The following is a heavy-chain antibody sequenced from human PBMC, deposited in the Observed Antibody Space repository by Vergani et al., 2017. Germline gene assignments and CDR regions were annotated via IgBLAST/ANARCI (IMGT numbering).Heavy chain of an antibody. CDR1: GFTFSSYG. J-gene: IGHJ4*02. D-gene: IGHD3-22*01. CDR2: IRYDGSNK. CDR3: AKDADDSSGYYPHY. Sequence: QVQLVESGGGVVQPGGSLRLSCAASGFTFSSYGMHWVRQAPGKGLEWVAFIRYDGSNKYYADSVKGRFNISRDNSKNTLYLQMNSLRAEDTAVYYCAKDADDSSGYYPHYWGQGTLVTVSS. V-gene: IGHV3-30*02.